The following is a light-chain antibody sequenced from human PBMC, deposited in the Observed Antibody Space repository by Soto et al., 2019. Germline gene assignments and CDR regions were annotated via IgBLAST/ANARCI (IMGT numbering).Light chain of an antibody. Sequence: EIVLTQSPATLSLSPGERATLSCRASQSVSSYLAWYQQKPGQAPRLLIYDASNRATDIPARFSGSGSGTAFAPTVCSLEPKVFAVYYAQQRSNWPPIIFGQGTRLVIK. J-gene: IGKJ5*01. CDR2: DAS. CDR1: QSVSSY. V-gene: IGKV3-11*01. CDR3: QQRSNWPPII.